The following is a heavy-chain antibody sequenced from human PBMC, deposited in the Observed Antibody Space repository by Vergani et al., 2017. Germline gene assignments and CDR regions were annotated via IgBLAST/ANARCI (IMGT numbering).Heavy chain of an antibody. Sequence: EVQLLESGGGLVQPGGSLRLTCAASEFTFSNYAMNWVRQAPGKGLEWVSSISSSSSYIHYSDSLKGRFTISRDNAKSSLYLQMNSLRAEDTGVYYCARDPYYLGSGSYPYFYYYGLDVWGQGTAVTVSS. CDR1: EFTFSNYA. D-gene: IGHD3-10*01. J-gene: IGHJ6*02. CDR3: ARDPYYLGSGSYPYFYYYGLDV. CDR2: ISSSSSYI. V-gene: IGHV3-21*02.